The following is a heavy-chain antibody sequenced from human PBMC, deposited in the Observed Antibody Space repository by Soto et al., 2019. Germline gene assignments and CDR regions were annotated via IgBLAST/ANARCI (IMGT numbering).Heavy chain of an antibody. V-gene: IGHV3-30*03. J-gene: IGHJ6*02. Sequence: QVQLVESGGGVVQPGGSLRLSCAGSGFTFSNFGMHWVRQAPGKGLEWVAVLAYDGSEKYYADSVKGRFTISRDNSKNTLYLQMNSLRVEDTAVYYCVRFFDYYGMDVWGQGTTVTVSS. D-gene: IGHD3-3*01. CDR2: LAYDGSEK. CDR1: GFTFSNFG. CDR3: VRFFDYYGMDV.